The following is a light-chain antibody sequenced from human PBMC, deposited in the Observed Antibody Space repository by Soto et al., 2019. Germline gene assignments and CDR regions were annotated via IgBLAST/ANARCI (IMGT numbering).Light chain of an antibody. CDR1: QTISSW. J-gene: IGKJ1*01. Sequence: DIQLTQSPSTLSASVGDRVTITCRASQTISSWLAWYQQKPGQAPNLLIYETSNLESGVPSRFSGSGSGTEVTPTISSLQPDDVATYYCQYYNYYCWTFGKGTKVEIK. V-gene: IGKV1-5*03. CDR2: ETS. CDR3: QYYNYYCWT.